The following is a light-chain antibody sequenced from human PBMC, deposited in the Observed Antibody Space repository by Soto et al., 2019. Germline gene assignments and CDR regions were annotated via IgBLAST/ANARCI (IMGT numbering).Light chain of an antibody. V-gene: IGLV2-8*01. Sequence: QSALTQPPSASGSPGQSVTISCTGTSSDVGNYVSWYQQHPGKAPKLMIYEVSKRPSGVPDRFSGSKSGNTASLTVSGLQAEDEADYYCSSYAGSNNFVFGTGTKVTVL. CDR2: EVS. CDR3: SSYAGSNNFV. J-gene: IGLJ1*01. CDR1: SSDVGNY.